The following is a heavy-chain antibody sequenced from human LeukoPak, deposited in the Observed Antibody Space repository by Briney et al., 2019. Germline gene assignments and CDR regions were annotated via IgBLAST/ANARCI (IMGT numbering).Heavy chain of an antibody. CDR3: ARTPWLELSYDAFDI. J-gene: IGHJ3*02. D-gene: IGHD1-7*01. CDR1: GVSISTYY. Sequence: SETLSLTCTVSGVSISTYYWSWIRQPPGKGLEWIGYSYYSGSTNYNPSLKSRVTISVDTSKNQFSLKLSSVTAADTAVYYCARTPWLELSYDAFDIWGQGTMVTVSS. CDR2: SYYSGST. V-gene: IGHV4-59*08.